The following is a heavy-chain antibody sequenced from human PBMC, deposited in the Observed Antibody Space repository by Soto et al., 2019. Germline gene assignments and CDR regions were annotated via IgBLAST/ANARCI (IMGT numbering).Heavy chain of an antibody. CDR2: ISAYNGNT. Sequence: ASVKVSCKASGYTFTSYGISWVRQAPGQGLERMGWISAYNGNTNYAQKLQGRVTMTTDTSTSTAYRELRSLRSDDTAVYYCARVGIVAIYYCYMDVWGKGSTVTVCS. V-gene: IGHV1-18*01. J-gene: IGHJ6*03. CDR1: GYTFTSYG. D-gene: IGHD2-15*01. CDR3: ARVGIVAIYYCYMDV.